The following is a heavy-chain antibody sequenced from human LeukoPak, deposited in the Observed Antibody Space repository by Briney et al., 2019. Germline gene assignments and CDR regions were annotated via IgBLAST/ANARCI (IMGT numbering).Heavy chain of an antibody. CDR3: ARRPGYFDY. Sequence: SETLSLTCTVSGGSISTSSYYWGWVRQPPGKGLEWIGNIFYSGSTNYNPSLKSRVTISVDTSKNQFSLKLSSVTAADTAVYYCARRPGYFDYWGQGTLVTVSS. D-gene: IGHD7-27*01. J-gene: IGHJ4*02. CDR1: GGSISTSSYY. V-gene: IGHV4-39*07. CDR2: IFYSGST.